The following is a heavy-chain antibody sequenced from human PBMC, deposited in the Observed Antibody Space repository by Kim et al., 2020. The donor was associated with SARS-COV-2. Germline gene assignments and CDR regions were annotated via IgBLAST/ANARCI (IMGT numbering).Heavy chain of an antibody. CDR1: GGTFSSYA. CDR3: ARGGIAAAGPYYYYGMDV. D-gene: IGHD6-13*01. J-gene: IGHJ6*02. V-gene: IGHV1-69*13. Sequence: SVKVSCKASGGTFSSYAISWVRQAPGQGLEWMGGIIPIFGTANYAQKFQGRVTITADESTSTAYMELSSLRYEDTAVYYCARGGIAAAGPYYYYGMDVWGQGTTVTVSS. CDR2: IIPIFGTA.